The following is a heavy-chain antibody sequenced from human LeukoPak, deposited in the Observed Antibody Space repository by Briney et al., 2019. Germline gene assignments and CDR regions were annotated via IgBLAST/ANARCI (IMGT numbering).Heavy chain of an antibody. Sequence: SETLSLTCAVYGGSFSGYYWSWIRQPPGKGLEWIGEINHSGSTNYNPSLKSRVTISVDTSKNQFSLKLSSVTAADTAVYYCASGSVGGYCSGGSCYYRAFDIWGQGTMVTVSS. V-gene: IGHV4-34*01. CDR2: INHSGST. CDR3: ASGSVGGYCSGGSCYYRAFDI. CDR1: GGSFSGYY. J-gene: IGHJ3*02. D-gene: IGHD2-15*01.